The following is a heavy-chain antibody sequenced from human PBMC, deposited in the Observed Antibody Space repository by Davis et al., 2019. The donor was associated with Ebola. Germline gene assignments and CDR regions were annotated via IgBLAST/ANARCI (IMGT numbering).Heavy chain of an antibody. Sequence: ASVKVSCKASGYTFTGYYMHWVRQAPGQGLEWMGWINPNSGGTNYAQKFQGRVTMTRDTSISTAYMELSRLRSDDTAVYYCARARSVVPAANRGMDVWGQGTTVTVSS. V-gene: IGHV1-2*02. CDR1: GYTFTGYY. CDR3: ARARSVVPAANRGMDV. CDR2: INPNSGGT. J-gene: IGHJ6*02. D-gene: IGHD2-2*01.